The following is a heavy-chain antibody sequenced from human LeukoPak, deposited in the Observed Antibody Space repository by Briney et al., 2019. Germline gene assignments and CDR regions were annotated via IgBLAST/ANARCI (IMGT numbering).Heavy chain of an antibody. V-gene: IGHV3-23*01. CDR3: AKDRGLVVVPAAIREDWFDP. CDR2: ISGSGGST. D-gene: IGHD2-2*02. J-gene: IGHJ5*02. CDR1: GFTFSSYA. Sequence: GASLRLSCAASGFTFSSYAMSWVRQAPGKGLEWVSAISGSGGSTYYADSVKGRFTIPRDNSKNTLYLQMNSLRAEDTAVYYCAKDRGLVVVPAAIREDWFDPWGQGTLVTVSS.